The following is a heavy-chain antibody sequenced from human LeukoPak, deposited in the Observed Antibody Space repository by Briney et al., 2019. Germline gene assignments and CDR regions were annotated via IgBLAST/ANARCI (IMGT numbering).Heavy chain of an antibody. V-gene: IGHV1-18*01. Sequence: ASVKVSCKASGYLFNTYGMNWVRQAPGQGLEWMGWIGTYNGSANYAQKFQGRVTMTTDTSTSTAYMQLRSLRSDDTAVYFCARGDVMTGSFFDYWGQGTLVTVSS. D-gene: IGHD3-9*01. CDR2: IGTYNGSA. CDR3: ARGDVMTGSFFDY. CDR1: GYLFNTYG. J-gene: IGHJ4*02.